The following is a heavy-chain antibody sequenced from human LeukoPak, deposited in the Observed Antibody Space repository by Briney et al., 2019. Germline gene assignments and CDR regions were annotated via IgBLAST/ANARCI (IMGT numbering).Heavy chain of an antibody. V-gene: IGHV4-34*01. Sequence: SETLSLTCAVYGGSFSGYSWSWIRQPPGKGLEWIGEINHSGSTNYNPSLKSRVTISVDTSKNQFSLKLSSVTAADTAVYYCAGLGYCTNGVCYGYYYGMDVWGQGTTVTVSS. J-gene: IGHJ6*02. D-gene: IGHD2-8*01. CDR2: INHSGST. CDR1: GGSFSGYS. CDR3: AGLGYCTNGVCYGYYYGMDV.